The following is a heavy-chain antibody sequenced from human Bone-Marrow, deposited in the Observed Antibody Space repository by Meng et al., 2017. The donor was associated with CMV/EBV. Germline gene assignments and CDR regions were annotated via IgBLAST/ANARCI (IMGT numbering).Heavy chain of an antibody. CDR2: IIPIFGTA. CDR3: ARGGGNARINWFDP. D-gene: IGHD4-23*01. CDR1: GGTFSSYA. V-gene: IGHV1-69*05. Sequence: SVKVSCKASGGTFSSYAISWVRQAPGQGLEWMGGIIPIFGTANYAQKFQGRVTITTDESTSTAYMELSSLRSEDTAVYYCARGGGNARINWFDPRGQGTLVTVSS. J-gene: IGHJ5*02.